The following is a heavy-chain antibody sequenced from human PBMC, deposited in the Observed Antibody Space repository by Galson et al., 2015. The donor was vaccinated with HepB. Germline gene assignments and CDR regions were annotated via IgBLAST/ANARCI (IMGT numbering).Heavy chain of an antibody. CDR3: AKGLRGILTSYTGVGFDY. CDR1: GFTFSSYA. D-gene: IGHD3-9*01. Sequence: SLRLSCAASGFTFSSYAMSWVRQAPGKGLEWVSAISGSGGSTYYTDSVKGRFTISRDNSKNTLYLQMNSLRAEDTAVYYCAKGLRGILTSYTGVGFDYWGQGTLVTVSS. CDR2: ISGSGGST. J-gene: IGHJ4*02. V-gene: IGHV3-23*01.